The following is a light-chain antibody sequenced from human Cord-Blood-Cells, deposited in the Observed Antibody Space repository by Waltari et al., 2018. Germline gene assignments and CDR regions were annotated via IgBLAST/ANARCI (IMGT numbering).Light chain of an antibody. CDR3: SSYTSSSTLSVV. CDR2: EVS. CDR1: SSDVGGYNY. J-gene: IGLJ2*01. V-gene: IGLV2-14*01. Sequence: QSALTQPASVSGSPGQSLTISYTGTSSDVGGYNYVSWYQQHPGKAPKLMIYEVSNRPSGVSNRFSGSKSGNTASLTISGLQAEDEADYYCSSYTSSSTLSVVFGGGTKLTVL.